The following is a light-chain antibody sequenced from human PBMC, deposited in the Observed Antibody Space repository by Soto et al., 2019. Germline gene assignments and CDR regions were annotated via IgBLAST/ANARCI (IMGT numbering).Light chain of an antibody. Sequence: EIVMTQSPATLSVSPGEGATLSCRASQSVSSKLAWYQQKPGQAPRLLIYGASTRATGIPARFSGSGSGTEFTLIISRLEPEDFAVYYCQQYGSSRTFGQGTKV. V-gene: IGKV3-15*01. CDR1: QSVSSK. CDR3: QQYGSSRT. J-gene: IGKJ1*01. CDR2: GAS.